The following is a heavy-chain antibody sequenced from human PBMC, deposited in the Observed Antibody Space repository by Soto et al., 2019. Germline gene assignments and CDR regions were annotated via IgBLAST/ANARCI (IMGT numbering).Heavy chain of an antibody. Sequence: HPGGSLRLSCAASGFTFSSYAMSWVRQAPGKGLEWVSAISGSGGSTYYADSVKGRFTISRDNSKNTLYLQMNSLRAEDTAVYYCAKKPAYYYDSSGSFFDYWGQGTLVTVSS. V-gene: IGHV3-23*01. CDR3: AKKPAYYYDSSGSFFDY. CDR2: ISGSGGST. J-gene: IGHJ4*02. D-gene: IGHD3-22*01. CDR1: GFTFSSYA.